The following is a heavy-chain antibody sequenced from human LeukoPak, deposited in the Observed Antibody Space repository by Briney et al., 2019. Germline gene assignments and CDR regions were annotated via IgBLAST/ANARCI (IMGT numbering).Heavy chain of an antibody. CDR1: GGTFSSYA. J-gene: IGHJ4*02. CDR3: ASCRDIVVVPAANDLDY. D-gene: IGHD2-2*01. Sequence: ASVKVSCKASGGTFSSYAISWVRQAPGQGLEWMGGIIPIFGTANYAQKFQGRVTITADESRSTAYMELSSVRSEDPAVYYCASCRDIVVVPAANDLDYWGQGTLVTVSS. CDR2: IIPIFGTA. V-gene: IGHV1-69*13.